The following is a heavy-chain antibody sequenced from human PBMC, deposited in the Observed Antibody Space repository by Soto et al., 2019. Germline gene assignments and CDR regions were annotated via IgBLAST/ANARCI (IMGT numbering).Heavy chain of an antibody. D-gene: IGHD3-22*01. CDR2: ISGSGGST. CDR1: GFTFSSYA. V-gene: IGHV3-23*01. Sequence: EVQLLESGGGLVQPGGSLRLSCAASGFTFSSYAMSWVRQAPGKGLEWVSAISGSGGSTYYADSVKGRFTISRDNSKNTLYLKMTSLRAEDTAVYYGAKSGYDSSGSTSVPYYGMAVGGQGTTVTVSS. J-gene: IGHJ6*02. CDR3: AKSGYDSSGSTSVPYYGMAV.